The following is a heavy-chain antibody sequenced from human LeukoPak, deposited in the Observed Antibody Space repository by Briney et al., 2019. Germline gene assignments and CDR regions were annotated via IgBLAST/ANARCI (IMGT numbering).Heavy chain of an antibody. D-gene: IGHD3-3*01. Sequence: GASVKVSCKASGYTFTSYGISWVRRAPGQGLEWMGWISAYNGNTNYAQKLQGRVTMTTDTSTSTAYMELRSLRSDDTAVYYCARDPFTIFGVVIHYFDYWGQGTLVTVSS. J-gene: IGHJ4*02. CDR2: ISAYNGNT. CDR3: ARDPFTIFGVVIHYFDY. V-gene: IGHV1-18*01. CDR1: GYTFTSYG.